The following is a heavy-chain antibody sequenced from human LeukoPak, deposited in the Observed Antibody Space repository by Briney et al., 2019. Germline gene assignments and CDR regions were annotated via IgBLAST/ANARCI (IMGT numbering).Heavy chain of an antibody. CDR3: ARQNDQIGVAGTWFDY. J-gene: IGHJ4*02. CDR1: GYTFTSTGYY. Sequence: GASVKVSCLASGYTFTSTGYYIHWVRQAPGQGPEWMGWINPNTGGTLYTEKFQDRVTMTRDTSISTVYMELSRLTSDDTAVYYCARQNDQIGVAGTWFDYWGQGALVTVPS. CDR2: INPNTGGT. D-gene: IGHD6-19*01. V-gene: IGHV1-2*02.